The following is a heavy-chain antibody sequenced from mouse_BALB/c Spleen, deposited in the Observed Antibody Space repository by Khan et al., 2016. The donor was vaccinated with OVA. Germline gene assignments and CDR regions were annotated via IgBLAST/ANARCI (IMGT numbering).Heavy chain of an antibody. CDR1: GYTFTTYG. CDR2: INTYTGEP. V-gene: IGHV9-3-1*01. D-gene: IGHD2-14*01. Sequence: QIQLVQSGPELKKPGVTVKISCKASGYTFTTYGMNWVKQAPGKGLKWMGWINTYTGEPTYVDDFKGRFAFSLETSASTAYLQINNLKNEDTATYCCARVGYSGTFDYWGQGTSVTVSS. J-gene: IGHJ4*01. CDR3: ARVGYSGTFDY.